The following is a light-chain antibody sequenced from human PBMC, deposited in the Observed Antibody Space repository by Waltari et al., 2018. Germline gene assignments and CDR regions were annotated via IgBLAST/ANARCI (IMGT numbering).Light chain of an antibody. Sequence: QAVVTQEPSLTVSPGGTVTLTRGSSTGPVTSGPYPYWFQQKPGQAPRTLIYDTSNKHSWTPARFSGSLLGGKAALTLSGAQPEDEAEYYCLLSYSGGPVVFGGGTKLTVL. CDR2: DTS. V-gene: IGLV7-46*01. J-gene: IGLJ2*01. CDR1: TGPVTSGPY. CDR3: LLSYSGGPVV.